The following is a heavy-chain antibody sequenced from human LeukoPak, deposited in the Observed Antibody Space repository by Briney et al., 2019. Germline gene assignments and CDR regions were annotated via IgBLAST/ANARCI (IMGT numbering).Heavy chain of an antibody. J-gene: IGHJ4*02. V-gene: IGHV3-23*01. D-gene: IGHD6-19*01. CDR1: GFTFSSYA. Sequence: PGGSLSLSCAASGFTFSSYARSWVRQAPGKGLEWVSAISGSGGSTYYADSVKGRFTISRDNYKNTLYVQMNSLRAEDTAVYYCARYSRGWYSPFDSWGQGTLITVSS. CDR2: ISGSGGST. CDR3: ARYSRGWYSPFDS.